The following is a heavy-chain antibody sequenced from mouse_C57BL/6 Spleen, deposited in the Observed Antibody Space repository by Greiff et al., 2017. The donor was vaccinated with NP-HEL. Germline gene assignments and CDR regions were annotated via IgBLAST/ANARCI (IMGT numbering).Heavy chain of an antibody. CDR2: INPGSGGT. J-gene: IGHJ2*01. CDR1: GYAFTNYL. V-gene: IGHV1-54*01. Sequence: LQESGAELVRPGTSVKVSCKASGYAFTNYLIEWVKQRPGQGLEWIGVINPGSGGTNYNEKFKGKATLTADKSSITAYMQRSSLTSEDSAVYFCARSTVVADIFDYWGQGTTLTVSS. CDR3: ARSTVVADIFDY. D-gene: IGHD1-1*01.